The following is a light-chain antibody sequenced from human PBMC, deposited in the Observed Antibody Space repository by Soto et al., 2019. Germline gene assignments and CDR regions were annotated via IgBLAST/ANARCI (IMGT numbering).Light chain of an antibody. V-gene: IGKV3-15*01. CDR3: QQYNNWPPIT. CDR2: GAS. J-gene: IGKJ5*01. CDR1: QSVSSN. Sequence: EIVMTQSPATLSVSPGERATLSCRASQSVSSNLAWYQQKPGQAPRLLIYGASTRATGIPAWFSGSGSGTAFTLTINSLQSEDFAVYYCQQYNNWPPITFGQGTRLEIK.